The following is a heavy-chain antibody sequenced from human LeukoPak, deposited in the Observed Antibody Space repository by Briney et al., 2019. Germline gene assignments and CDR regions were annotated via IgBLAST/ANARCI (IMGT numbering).Heavy chain of an antibody. CDR1: GYTFTGYY. Sequence: ASVKVSCKASGYTFTGYYMHWVRQAPGQGLEWMGWINPNSGGTNYAQKFQGRVTMTRDTSISTAYMELSRLGSDDTAVYYCARAIITGTLPYDYWGQGTLVTVSS. J-gene: IGHJ4*02. D-gene: IGHD1-20*01. CDR3: ARAIITGTLPYDY. CDR2: INPNSGGT. V-gene: IGHV1-2*02.